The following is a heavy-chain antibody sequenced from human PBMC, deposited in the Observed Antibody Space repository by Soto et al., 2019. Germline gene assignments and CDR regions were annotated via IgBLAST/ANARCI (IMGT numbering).Heavy chain of an antibody. Sequence: PGGSLRLSCAASGFTFSSYWMHWVRQAPGKGLVWVSRISSDGSSTTYADSVKGRFTISRDNAKNTLYMKMDSLRAEDTGVYYCARGPYCISTSCYDWFDPWGQGP. CDR1: GFTFSSYW. J-gene: IGHJ5*02. CDR2: ISSDGSST. D-gene: IGHD2-2*01. CDR3: ARGPYCISTSCYDWFDP. V-gene: IGHV3-74*01.